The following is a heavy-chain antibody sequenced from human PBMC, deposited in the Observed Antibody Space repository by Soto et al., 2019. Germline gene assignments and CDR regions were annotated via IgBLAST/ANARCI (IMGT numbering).Heavy chain of an antibody. CDR1: GFSFSFYG. J-gene: IGHJ4*02. Sequence: QVHLVESGGGVVQPGTSLTLSCAASGFSFSFYGMHWVRQAPGKGLEWVAVIWFDGSNKYYADSVEGRFTISRDNSKNTLYLQMNSLRDEDTAVYYCAKDPLDGAVGGSFDFWGQGTLVAVSS. CDR2: IWFDGSNK. CDR3: AKDPLDGAVGGSFDF. D-gene: IGHD3-16*01. V-gene: IGHV3-33*06.